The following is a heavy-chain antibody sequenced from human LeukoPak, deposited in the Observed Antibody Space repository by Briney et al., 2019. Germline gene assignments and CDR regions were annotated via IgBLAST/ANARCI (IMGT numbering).Heavy chain of an antibody. D-gene: IGHD3-22*01. CDR3: ARVGGYYDSSGYFDY. CDR2: ISAYNGNT. J-gene: IGHJ4*02. Sequence: ASVKVSCKASGYTFTSYGISWVRQAPGQGLEWMGWISAYNGNTNYAQKLQGRVTMTTDTSTSTAYMELWSLRSDDTAVYYCARVGGYYDSSGYFDYWGQGTLVTVSS. V-gene: IGHV1-18*01. CDR1: GYTFTSYG.